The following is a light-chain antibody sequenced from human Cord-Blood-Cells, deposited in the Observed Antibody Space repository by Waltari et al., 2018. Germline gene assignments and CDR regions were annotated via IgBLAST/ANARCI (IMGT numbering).Light chain of an antibody. Sequence: QSALTQPRPVSGSPGQSVTISCTGPTSDVGGPTYVSWYPQHPGKAPKLMIYDVSKRPSGVPDRFAVSKSGNTAALTISGLQAEDEADYYCCSYAGSYNVVFGGGTKLTVL. CDR3: CSYAGSYNVV. CDR1: TSDVGGPTY. V-gene: IGLV2-11*01. J-gene: IGLJ2*01. CDR2: DVS.